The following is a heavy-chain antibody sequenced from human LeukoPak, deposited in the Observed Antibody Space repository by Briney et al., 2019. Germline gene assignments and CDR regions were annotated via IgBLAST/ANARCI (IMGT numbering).Heavy chain of an antibody. V-gene: IGHV3-23*01. CDR2: ISGSGGST. J-gene: IGHJ4*02. D-gene: IGHD2-21*02. CDR3: AKGDEYCGGDCYAWFDY. Sequence: GGSLRLSCAASGFTFSSYAMSWVRQAPGKGLEWVSAISGSGGSTYYADSVKGRFTISRDNSKNTLYLQMNSLRAEDTAVYYCAKGDEYCGGDCYAWFDYWGQGTLVTVSS. CDR1: GFTFSSYA.